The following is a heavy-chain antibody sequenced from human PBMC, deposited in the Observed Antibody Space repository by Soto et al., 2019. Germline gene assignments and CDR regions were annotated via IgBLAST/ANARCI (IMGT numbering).Heavy chain of an antibody. CDR2: LVVGTGNT. D-gene: IGHD2-15*01. J-gene: IGHJ6*02. CDR1: GFTFRSSA. Sequence: GASVKVSCKTSGFTFRSSAVQWVRQARGQRLEWIGWLVVGTGNTNYAQKSQQRVTISSDRSTNTVSMELSSLTSEDTAVYYCATGAYCSGGSCSGYYYYYGMDLWGQGTTVTVSS. V-gene: IGHV1-58*01. CDR3: ATGAYCSGGSCSGYYYYYGMDL.